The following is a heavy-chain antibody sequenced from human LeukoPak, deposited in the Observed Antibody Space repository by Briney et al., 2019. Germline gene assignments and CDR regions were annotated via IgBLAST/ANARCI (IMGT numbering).Heavy chain of an antibody. V-gene: IGHV3-30-3*01. D-gene: IGHD2-2*01. CDR3: ARERDVGYCSSFTCHAPAY. CDR1: GFTFSSYA. J-gene: IGHJ4*02. Sequence: GGSLRLSCAASGFTFSSYAMHWVRQAPGKGLEWVAVISYDGSNKYYADSVKGRFTISRDNSKNTVYLQMSSLKTEDTAVYFCARERDVGYCSSFTCHAPAYWGQGSLVTVSS. CDR2: ISYDGSNK.